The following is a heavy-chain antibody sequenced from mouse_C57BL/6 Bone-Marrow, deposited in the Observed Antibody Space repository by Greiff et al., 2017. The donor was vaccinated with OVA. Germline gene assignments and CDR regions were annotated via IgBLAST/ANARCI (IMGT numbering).Heavy chain of an antibody. CDR3: ARKHYDYTWFAY. CDR2: IYPGSGNT. D-gene: IGHD2-4*01. CDR1: GYTFTDYY. J-gene: IGHJ3*01. Sequence: QVQLQQSGAELVRPGASVKLSCKASGYTFTDYYINWVKQRPGQGLEWIARIYPGSGNTYYNEKFKGKATLTAEKSSSTAYMQLSSLTSEDSAVYFCARKHYDYTWFAYWGQGTLVTVSA. V-gene: IGHV1-76*01.